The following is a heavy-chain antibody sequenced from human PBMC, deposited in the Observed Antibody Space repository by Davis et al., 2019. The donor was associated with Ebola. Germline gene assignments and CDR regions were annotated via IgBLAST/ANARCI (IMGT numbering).Heavy chain of an antibody. J-gene: IGHJ4*02. D-gene: IGHD3-16*01. CDR3: ARKGGGY. Sequence: GGSLRLSCAASGFTFSSYGMHWVRQAPGKGLEWVALISYDGSNKEYSDSVKGRFTISRDNAKNSLYLQMNSLRAEDTAVYYCARKGGGYWGQGTLVTVSS. V-gene: IGHV3-30*03. CDR2: ISYDGSNK. CDR1: GFTFSSYG.